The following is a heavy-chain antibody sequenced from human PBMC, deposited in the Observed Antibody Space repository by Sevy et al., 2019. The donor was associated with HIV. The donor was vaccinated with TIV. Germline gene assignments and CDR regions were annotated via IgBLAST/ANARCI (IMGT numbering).Heavy chain of an antibody. CDR1: GYTFISYG. J-gene: IGHJ6*02. CDR3: ARTSRGIVVVPAAQHYYGMDV. Sequence: ASVKVSCKASGYTFISYGMNWVRQAPGQGLEWMGWINTNTGNPTYAQGFTGRFVFSLDTSINTAYPQFSSLKAEDTAVYYCARTSRGIVVVPAAQHYYGMDVWGQGTTVTVSS. CDR2: INTNTGNP. D-gene: IGHD2-2*01. V-gene: IGHV7-4-1*02.